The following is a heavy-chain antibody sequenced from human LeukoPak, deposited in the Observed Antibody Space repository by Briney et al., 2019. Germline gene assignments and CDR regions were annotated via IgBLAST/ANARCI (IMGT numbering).Heavy chain of an antibody. V-gene: IGHV1-69*04. CDR1: GGTFSSYA. D-gene: IGHD3-22*01. Sequence: GASVKVSCKASGGTFSSYAISWVRQAPGQGLEWMGRIIPILGIANYAQKFQGRVTITADKSTSTAYMELSSLRSEDTAVYYCARSSSGDDAFDIWGQGTMVTVPS. CDR3: ARSSSGDDAFDI. J-gene: IGHJ3*02. CDR2: IIPILGIA.